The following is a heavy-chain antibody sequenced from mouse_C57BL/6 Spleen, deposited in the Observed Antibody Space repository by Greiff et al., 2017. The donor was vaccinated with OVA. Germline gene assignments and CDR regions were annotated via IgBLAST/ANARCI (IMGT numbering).Heavy chain of an antibody. CDR3: ARYGSSYWYFDV. V-gene: IGHV3-1*01. CDR1: GYSITSGYD. CDR2: ISYSGST. J-gene: IGHJ1*03. Sequence: EVKLMESGPGMVKPSQSLSLTCTVTGYSITSGYDWHWIRHFPGNKLEWMGYISYSGSTNYNSSLKSRISITHDTSKNHFFLKLNSVTTEDTATYYCARYGSSYWYFDVWGTGTTVTVSS. D-gene: IGHD1-1*01.